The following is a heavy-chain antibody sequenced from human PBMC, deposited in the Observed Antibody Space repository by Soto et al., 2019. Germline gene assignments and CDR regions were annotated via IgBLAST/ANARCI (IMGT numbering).Heavy chain of an antibody. Sequence: GGSQRHSYAASEFDFRSYAMSWVRQTPCKGLEWVSAISGSGGSTYYADSVKGRFTISRDNSKNTLYLQMSRLRIEDTAVYYCARRYYDSSGYHSGYYYGMDVWGQGTTVTVSS. CDR2: ISGSGGST. V-gene: IGHV3-23*01. D-gene: IGHD3-22*01. CDR3: ARRYYDSSGYHSGYYYGMDV. CDR1: EFDFRSYA. J-gene: IGHJ6*02.